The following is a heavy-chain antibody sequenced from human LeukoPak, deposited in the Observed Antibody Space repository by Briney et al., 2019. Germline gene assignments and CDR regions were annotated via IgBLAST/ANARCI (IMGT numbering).Heavy chain of an antibody. CDR2: IIPIFGTA. D-gene: IGHD1-7*01. CDR3: ARSMIGGQILELPVSWFDP. V-gene: IGHV1-69*06. Sequence: SVKVSCKASGGTFSSYAISWVRQAPGQGLEWMGGIIPIFGTANYAQKFQGRVTITADKSTNTAYMELSSLRSEDTAVYYCARSMIGGQILELPVSWFDPWGQGTLVTVSS. CDR1: GGTFSSYA. J-gene: IGHJ5*02.